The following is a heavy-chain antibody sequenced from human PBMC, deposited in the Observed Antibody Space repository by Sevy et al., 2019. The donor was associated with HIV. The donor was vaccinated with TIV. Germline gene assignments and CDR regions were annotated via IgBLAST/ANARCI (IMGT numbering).Heavy chain of an antibody. V-gene: IGHV3-11*01. CDR2: ISGSGNII. CDR1: GFSFSDSY. D-gene: IGHD5-18*01. CDR3: AKKGYSSGIFYYFDY. J-gene: IGHJ4*02. Sequence: GGSLRLSCAASGFSFSDSYMSWVRQAPGKGLEWIAYISGSGNIIYYADSVRGRFSISRDNAKKSLYLQMTSLRAEDTAVCFCAKKGYSSGIFYYFDYWGQGTLVTVSS.